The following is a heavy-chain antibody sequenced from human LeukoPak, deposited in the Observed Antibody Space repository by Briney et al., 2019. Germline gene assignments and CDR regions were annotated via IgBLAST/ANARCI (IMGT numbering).Heavy chain of an antibody. CDR2: ISGSGGST. Sequence: GGSLTLSCAASGFTFSSYAMSWVRQAPGKGLEWVSAISGSGGSTYYADSVKGRFTISRDNSKNTLYLQMNSLRAEDTAVYYCAKTTAGYSSGRYPGWPVDYWGQGTLVTVSS. CDR3: AKTTAGYSSGRYPGWPVDY. D-gene: IGHD6-19*01. V-gene: IGHV3-23*01. J-gene: IGHJ4*02. CDR1: GFTFSSYA.